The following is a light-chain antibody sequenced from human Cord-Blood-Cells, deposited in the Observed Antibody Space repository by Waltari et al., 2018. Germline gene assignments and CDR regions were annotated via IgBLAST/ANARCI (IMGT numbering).Light chain of an antibody. V-gene: IGLV2-23*01. J-gene: IGLJ3*02. CDR2: EGS. CDR1: SSDVGSYNL. Sequence: QSALTQPASVSGSPGQSLTISCTGTSSDVGSYNLVSWYQQHPGKAPKLMIYEGSKRPSGVSNHFSGSKSGNTASLTISGLQAEDEADYYCCSYAGSSTWVFGGGTKLTVL. CDR3: CSYAGSSTWV.